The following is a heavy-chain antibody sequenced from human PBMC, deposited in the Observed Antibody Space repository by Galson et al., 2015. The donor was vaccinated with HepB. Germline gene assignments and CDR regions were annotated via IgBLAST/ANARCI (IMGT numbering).Heavy chain of an antibody. CDR2: IYWDDDR. CDR1: GFSLSTDGAG. J-gene: IGHJ5*02. Sequence: PALVKPTQTLTLTCSFSGFSLSTDGAGVGWIRQPPGKALEWLAVIYWDDDRRYSPSLKDRLTITKDTSKNQVVLTMTNVDPMDTATYYCAHRGRTMFWSPNWFDPWGQGTLVTVS. D-gene: IGHD3-9*01. CDR3: AHRGRTMFWSPNWFDP. V-gene: IGHV2-5*02.